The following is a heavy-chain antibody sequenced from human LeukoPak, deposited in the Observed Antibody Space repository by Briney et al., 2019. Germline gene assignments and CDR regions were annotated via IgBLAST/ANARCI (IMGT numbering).Heavy chain of an antibody. V-gene: IGHV1-46*01. CDR2: INPSGGST. J-gene: IGHJ4*02. D-gene: IGHD1-7*01. CDR1: GYTFTGYY. Sequence: ASVKVSCKASGYTFTGYYMHWVRQAPGQGLEWMGIINPSGGSTSYAQKFQGRVTMTRDMSTSTVYMELSSLRSEDTAVYYWARKGWNFKKYYFDYWGQGTLVTVSS. CDR3: ARKGWNFKKYYFDY.